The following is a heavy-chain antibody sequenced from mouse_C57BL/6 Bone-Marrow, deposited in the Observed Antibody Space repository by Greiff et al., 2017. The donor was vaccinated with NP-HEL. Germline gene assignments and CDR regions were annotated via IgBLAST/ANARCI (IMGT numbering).Heavy chain of an antibody. CDR1: GYTFTGYW. J-gene: IGHJ2*01. Sequence: QVQLQQSGAELMKPGASVKLSCKATGYTFTGYWIEWVKQRPGHGLEWIGEILPGSGSTNYNEKFKGKATFTADTSSNTAYMQLSSLTTEDSAIYYCARTSTTVVANEDYFDYWGQGTTLTVSS. V-gene: IGHV1-9*01. CDR2: ILPGSGST. CDR3: ARTSTTVVANEDYFDY. D-gene: IGHD1-1*01.